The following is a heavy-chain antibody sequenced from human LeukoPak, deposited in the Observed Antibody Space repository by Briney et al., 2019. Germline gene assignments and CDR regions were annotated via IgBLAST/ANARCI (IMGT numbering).Heavy chain of an antibody. Sequence: PGGSLRLSCAASGFTFSSYGMHWVRQAPGKGLEWVAVIWYDGSNKYYADSVKGRFTISRDNSKNTLYLQMNSLRAEDTAVYYCARGITTVTTGPFDYWGQGTLVTVYS. D-gene: IGHD4-17*01. V-gene: IGHV3-33*01. J-gene: IGHJ4*02. CDR2: IWYDGSNK. CDR1: GFTFSSYG. CDR3: ARGITTVTTGPFDY.